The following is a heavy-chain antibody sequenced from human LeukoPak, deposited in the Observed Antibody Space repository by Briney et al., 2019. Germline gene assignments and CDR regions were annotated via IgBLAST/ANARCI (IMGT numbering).Heavy chain of an antibody. V-gene: IGHV3-48*01. CDR3: ARAYYDSSGYHYFDY. J-gene: IGHJ4*02. D-gene: IGHD3-22*01. CDR2: ISSSSSTI. Sequence: GGSLRLSCAASRFTFSRYSMNWVRQAPGKGLEWVSYISSSSSTIYYADSVKGRFTISRDNAKNSLYLQMNSLRAEDTAVYYCARAYYDSSGYHYFDYWGQGTLVTVSS. CDR1: RFTFSRYS.